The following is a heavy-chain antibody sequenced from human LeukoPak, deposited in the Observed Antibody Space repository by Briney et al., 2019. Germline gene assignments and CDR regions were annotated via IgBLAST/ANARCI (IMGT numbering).Heavy chain of an antibody. Sequence: SETLSLTCTVSGGSISSSSHHWDWIRQPPGQGLEWIGSIFYSGSTYYSPSLKSRVTISVDTSKNQFSLKLSSVTAADTAVYYCARGKVYSSGWHNWFDPWGQGTLVTVSS. CDR3: ARGKVYSSGWHNWFDP. J-gene: IGHJ5*02. CDR1: GGSISSSSHH. CDR2: IFYSGST. V-gene: IGHV4-39*01. D-gene: IGHD6-19*01.